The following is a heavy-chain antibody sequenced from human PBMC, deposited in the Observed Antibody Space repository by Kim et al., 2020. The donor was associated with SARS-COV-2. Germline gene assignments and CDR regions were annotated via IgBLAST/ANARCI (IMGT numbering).Heavy chain of an antibody. CDR1: GGTFSSYA. V-gene: IGHV1-69*13. D-gene: IGHD6-13*01. CDR2: ISPIFGTA. Sequence: SVKVSCKASGGTFSSYAISWVRQAPGQGLEWMGGISPIFGTANYAQKFQGRVTITADESTSTAYMELSSLRSEDTAVYYCARDGAAAGTFWFDPWGQGTLVTVSS. J-gene: IGHJ5*02. CDR3: ARDGAAAGTFWFDP.